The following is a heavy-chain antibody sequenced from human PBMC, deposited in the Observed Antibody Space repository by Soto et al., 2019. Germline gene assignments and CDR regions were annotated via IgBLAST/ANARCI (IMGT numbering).Heavy chain of an antibody. V-gene: IGHV4-30-2*01. Sequence: SETLSLTCAVSGGSVSSGAYSWSWIRQPPGKGLEWIGYIYHSGNTYYNPSLKSRVTISVDRSKNQFSLNLTSVTAADTAVYFCARDNSGYPNYFDPWGQGTPVTVSS. CDR2: IYHSGNT. J-gene: IGHJ5*02. CDR3: ARDNSGYPNYFDP. CDR1: GGSVSSGAYS. D-gene: IGHD3-22*01.